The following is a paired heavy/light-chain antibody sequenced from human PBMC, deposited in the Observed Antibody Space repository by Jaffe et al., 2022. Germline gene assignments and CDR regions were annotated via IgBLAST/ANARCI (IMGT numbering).Light chain of an antibody. CDR1: KLGDKY. J-gene: IGLJ2*01. CDR3: QAWDSSYVV. V-gene: IGLV3-1*01. Sequence: SYELTQPPSVSVSPGQTASITCSGDKLGDKYACWYQQKPGQSPVLVIYQDSKRPSGIPERFSGSNSGNTATLTISGTQAMDEADYYCQAWDSSYVVFGGGTKLTVL. CDR2: QDS.
Heavy chain of an antibody. CDR2: IKQDGSEK. CDR3: ARAGPLNDYGDSLWYYYYYMDV. Sequence: EVQLVESGGGLVQPGGSLRLSCAASGFTFSSYWMSWVRQAPGKGLEWVANIKQDGSEKYYVDSVKGRFTISRDNAKNSLYLQMNSLRAEDTAVYYCARAGPLNDYGDSLWYYYYYMDVWGKGTTVTVSS. CDR1: GFTFSSYW. D-gene: IGHD4-17*01. V-gene: IGHV3-7*01. J-gene: IGHJ6*03.